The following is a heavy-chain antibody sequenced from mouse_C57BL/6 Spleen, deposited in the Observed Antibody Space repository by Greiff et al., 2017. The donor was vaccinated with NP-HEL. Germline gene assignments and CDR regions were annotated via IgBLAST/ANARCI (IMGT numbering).Heavy chain of an antibody. Sequence: EVHLVESGGGLVKPGGSLKLSCAASGFTFSDYGMHWVRQAPEKGLEWVAYISSGSSTIDYADTVKGRFTISRYNAKNTLFLQMTSLRSEDTAMYYCARGDYYGSSDFDYWGQGTTLTVSS. CDR1: GFTFSDYG. V-gene: IGHV5-17*01. CDR2: ISSGSSTI. CDR3: ARGDYYGSSDFDY. D-gene: IGHD1-1*01. J-gene: IGHJ2*01.